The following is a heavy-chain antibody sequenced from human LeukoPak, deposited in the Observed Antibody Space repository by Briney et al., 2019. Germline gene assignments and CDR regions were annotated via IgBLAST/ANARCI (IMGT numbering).Heavy chain of an antibody. Sequence: SETLSLTCTVSGGSISSYYWSWIRQPPGKGLEWIGYIYYSGSTNYNPSLKSRVTISVDTSKNQFSLKLSSVTAADTAVYYCARDGKYYNYGMDVWGQGTTVTVSS. CDR1: GGSISSYY. CDR3: ARDGKYYNYGMDV. D-gene: IGHD1-14*01. J-gene: IGHJ6*02. CDR2: IYYSGST. V-gene: IGHV4-59*01.